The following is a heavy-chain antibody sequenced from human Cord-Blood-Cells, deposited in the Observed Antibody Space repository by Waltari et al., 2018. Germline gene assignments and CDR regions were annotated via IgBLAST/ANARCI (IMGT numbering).Heavy chain of an antibody. Sequence: QVQLVQSGAEVKKPGASVTVSCKASGYTFTRYAMHWVRQAPGQRLEWMGWINAGNGNTKYSQKFQGRVTITRDTSASTAYMELSSLRSEDTAVYYCARKISLTDAFDIWGQGTMVTVSS. CDR2: INAGNGNT. J-gene: IGHJ3*02. CDR3: ARKISLTDAFDI. V-gene: IGHV1-3*01. D-gene: IGHD7-27*01. CDR1: GYTFTRYA.